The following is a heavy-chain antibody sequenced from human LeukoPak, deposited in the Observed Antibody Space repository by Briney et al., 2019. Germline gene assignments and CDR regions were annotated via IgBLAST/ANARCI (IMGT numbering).Heavy chain of an antibody. V-gene: IGHV1-18*01. D-gene: IGHD2-21*01. J-gene: IGHJ4*02. Sequence: ASVKVSCKASGYTFTDYAITGVRQAPGQGLEWMGWISTYNTNTNYAQKFQDRVAMTTDTSTSTAYMELRSLRSDDTAIYYCARRSYCGADCYGKALDYWGQGTLVTVSS. CDR3: ARRSYCGADCYGKALDY. CDR1: GYTFTDYA. CDR2: ISTYNTNT.